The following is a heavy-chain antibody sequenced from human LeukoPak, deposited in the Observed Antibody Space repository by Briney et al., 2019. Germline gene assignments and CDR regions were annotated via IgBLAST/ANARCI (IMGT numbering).Heavy chain of an antibody. D-gene: IGHD2-2*01. V-gene: IGHV3-23*01. CDR1: GLTFSIYA. CDR3: ARLADCSSSSCRSFDY. CDR2: ISGRGGTT. Sequence: GGSLRLSCAASGLTFSIYAMSWVRQAPGEGLEWVSAISGRGGTTYYADSVKGRFTISRDNSKNTLYLQMNSLRAEDTAVYYCARLADCSSSSCRSFDYWGQGTLVTVSS. J-gene: IGHJ4*02.